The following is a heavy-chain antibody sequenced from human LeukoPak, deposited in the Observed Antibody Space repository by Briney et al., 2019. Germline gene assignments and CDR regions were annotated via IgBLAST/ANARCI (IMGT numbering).Heavy chain of an antibody. CDR1: GDSVSSNSAA. V-gene: IGHV6-1*01. D-gene: IGHD3-22*01. Sequence: SQTLSLTCAISGDSVSSNSAAWNWIRQSPSRGLEWLGRTYYRPKWYNDYAVSVKSRVTINPDTSKNQFSLQLNSVTPEDTAVYYCAREDSSGYYPTIDYWGQGTLVTVSS. CDR2: TYYRPKWYN. J-gene: IGHJ4*02. CDR3: AREDSSGYYPTIDY.